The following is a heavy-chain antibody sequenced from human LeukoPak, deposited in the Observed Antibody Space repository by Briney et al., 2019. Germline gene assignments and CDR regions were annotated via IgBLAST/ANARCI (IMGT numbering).Heavy chain of an antibody. CDR1: GYSFTSYD. CDR3: ARDSSAGY. Sequence: ASVKVSCKASGYSFTSYDINWVRQATGQGLERMGWMDPNSGNTGYAQKFQGRVTITRDTSASTAYMELSSLRSEDTAVYYCARDSSAGYWGQGTLVTVSS. V-gene: IGHV1-8*01. J-gene: IGHJ4*02. CDR2: MDPNSGNT.